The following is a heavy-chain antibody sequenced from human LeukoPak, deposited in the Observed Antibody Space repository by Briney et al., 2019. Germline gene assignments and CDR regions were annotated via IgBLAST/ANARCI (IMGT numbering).Heavy chain of an antibody. J-gene: IGHJ6*02. D-gene: IGHD2-15*01. Sequence: SETLSLTCAVSGGPISSSNGWSWVRQPPGEGLEWIGEIYHSGSTIYNPSHKSRVTISVDKSKNQFSLKLSSVTAADTAVYYCARDGYCSGGSCSYGMDVWGQGTTVTVSS. CDR2: IYHSGST. V-gene: IGHV4-4*02. CDR1: GGPISSSNG. CDR3: ARDGYCSGGSCSYGMDV.